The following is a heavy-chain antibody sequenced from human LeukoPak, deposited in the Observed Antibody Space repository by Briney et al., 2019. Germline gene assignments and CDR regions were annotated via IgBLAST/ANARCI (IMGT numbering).Heavy chain of an antibody. V-gene: IGHV3-53*05. D-gene: IGHD3-22*01. J-gene: IGHJ3*02. CDR3: AKDLKYYYDSSGYYYGAFDI. CDR1: GFTVSSNY. Sequence: GGSLRLSCAASGFTVSSNYMSWVRQAPGKGLEWVSVIYSGGSTYYADSVKGRFTISRDNSKNTLYLQMNSLRAEDTAVYYCAKDLKYYYDSSGYYYGAFDIWGQGTMVTVSS. CDR2: IYSGGST.